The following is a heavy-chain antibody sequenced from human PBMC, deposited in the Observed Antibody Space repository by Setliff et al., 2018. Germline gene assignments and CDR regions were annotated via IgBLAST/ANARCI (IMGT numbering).Heavy chain of an antibody. Sequence: ASVKVSCKASGYTFTSYYINWVRQATGHGLEWLGWINPNSGGTNYAQKFQGWVTMTRDTSISTAYMELSRLRSDDTAVYYCALNSGWYGYYFDYWGQGTLVTVSS. CDR3: ALNSGWYGYYFDY. J-gene: IGHJ4*02. CDR1: GYTFTSYY. CDR2: INPNSGGT. V-gene: IGHV1-2*04. D-gene: IGHD6-19*01.